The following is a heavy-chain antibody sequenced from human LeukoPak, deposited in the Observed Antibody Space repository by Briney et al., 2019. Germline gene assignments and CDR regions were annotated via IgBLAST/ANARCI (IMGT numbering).Heavy chain of an antibody. Sequence: GGSLRLSCAASGFTFSSYWMSWVRQAPGKGLEWVANIKQDGSEKYYVDSVKGRFTISRDNAKNSLYLQMNSLRAEDTAVYYCAKGTTATYTYFDYWGQGTLVTVSS. V-gene: IGHV3-7*01. J-gene: IGHJ4*02. CDR1: GFTFSSYW. CDR3: AKGTTATYTYFDY. D-gene: IGHD1-1*01. CDR2: IKQDGSEK.